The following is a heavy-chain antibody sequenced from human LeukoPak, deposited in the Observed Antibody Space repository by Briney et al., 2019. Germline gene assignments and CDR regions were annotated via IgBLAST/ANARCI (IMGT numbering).Heavy chain of an antibody. Sequence: SETLSLTCAVYGGSFSGYYWSWIRQPPGKGLEWIGEINHGGSTNYNPSLKSRVTISVDTSKNQFSLKLSSVTAADTAVYYCVRGAAVAAFDYWGQGTLVTVSS. D-gene: IGHD6-19*01. V-gene: IGHV4-34*01. CDR1: GGSFSGYY. J-gene: IGHJ4*02. CDR3: VRGAAVAAFDY. CDR2: INHGGST.